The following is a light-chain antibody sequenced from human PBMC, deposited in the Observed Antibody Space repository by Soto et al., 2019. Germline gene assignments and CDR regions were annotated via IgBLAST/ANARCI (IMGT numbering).Light chain of an antibody. Sequence: QSALTQPASVSGSPGQSITISCTGTSSDVGGYDYVSWYQQHPGKVPKFLIYEVTNRPSGVSHRFSGSKSGNTASLTISGLQAEDEADYYCTSYTISSTYVFGTGTKLTVL. V-gene: IGLV2-14*01. CDR3: TSYTISSTYV. J-gene: IGLJ1*01. CDR2: EVT. CDR1: SSDVGGYDY.